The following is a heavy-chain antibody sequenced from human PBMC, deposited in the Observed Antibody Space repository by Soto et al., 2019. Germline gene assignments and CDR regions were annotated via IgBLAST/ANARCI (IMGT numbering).Heavy chain of an antibody. J-gene: IGHJ5*02. CDR3: ATRITVFGLLIPPFDP. D-gene: IGHD3-3*01. CDR2: INHTGGT. Sequence: PSETLSLTCAVYGGSVNGYFWNWIRQPPGKGLEWIGEINHTGGTHYNPSPKSRVTMSVDTSKNQFSLRLSSVTAADTAIYYCATRITVFGLLIPPFDPWGQGTQVTV. CDR1: GGSVNGYF. V-gene: IGHV4-34*01.